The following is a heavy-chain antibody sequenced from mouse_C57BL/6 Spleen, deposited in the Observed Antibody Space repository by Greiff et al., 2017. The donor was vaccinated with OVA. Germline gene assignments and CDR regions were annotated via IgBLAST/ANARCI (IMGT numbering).Heavy chain of an antibody. V-gene: IGHV1-61*01. CDR2: IYPSDSET. CDR3: ARGASYGSSSLFAY. CDR1: GYTFTSYW. D-gene: IGHD1-1*01. Sequence: VQLQQPGAELVRPGSSVKLSCKASGYTFTSYWMDWVKQRPGQGLEWIGNIYPSDSETHYNQKFKDKATLTVDKSSSTAYMQLSSLTSEDSAVYDCARGASYGSSSLFAYWGQGTLVTVSA. J-gene: IGHJ3*01.